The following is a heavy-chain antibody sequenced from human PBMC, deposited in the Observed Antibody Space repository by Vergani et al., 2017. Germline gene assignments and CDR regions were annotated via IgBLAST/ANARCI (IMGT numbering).Heavy chain of an antibody. V-gene: IGHV3-33*01. Sequence: QVQLEESGGGVVPPGRSLRLSCAGSGFTLSSHAMHWVRQAPGKGLEWVAFIWYDGSKEYYADSVKGRFTISRDNSKNTLYLQMNNLRAADTAVYYCARSGYCAHGVCYMTYYYYMDVWSKGTAVTVSS. J-gene: IGHJ6*03. CDR2: IWYDGSKE. D-gene: IGHD2-8*01. CDR3: ARSGYCAHGVCYMTYYYYMDV. CDR1: GFTLSSHA.